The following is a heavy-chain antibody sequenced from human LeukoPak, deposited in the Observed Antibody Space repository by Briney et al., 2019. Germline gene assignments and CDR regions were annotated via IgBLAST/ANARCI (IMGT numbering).Heavy chain of an antibody. D-gene: IGHD2-15*01. CDR2: IYYSGST. V-gene: IGHV4-59*01. CDR1: GGSISSYY. CDR3: ARDPAVVAAGGYYYYGMDV. J-gene: IGHJ6*02. Sequence: SETLSLTCTVSGGSISSYYWSWIRQPPGKGLEWIGYIYYSGSTNYNPSLESRVTISVDTSKNQFSLKLSSVTAADTAVYYCARDPAVVAAGGYYYYGMDVWGQGTTVTVSS.